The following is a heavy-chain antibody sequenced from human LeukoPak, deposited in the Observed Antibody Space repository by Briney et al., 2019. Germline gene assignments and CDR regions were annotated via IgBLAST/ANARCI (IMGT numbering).Heavy chain of an antibody. V-gene: IGHV4-59*01. CDR2: IYYSGST. J-gene: IGHJ4*02. Sequence: SETLSLTCSVSGGSISSYYWSWIRQPPGKGLEWIGYIYYSGSTNYNPSLKSRVTISVDTSKNQFSLKLSSVTAADTAVYYCARGKLGDFDYWGQGTLVTVSS. CDR3: ARGKLGDFDY. CDR1: GGSISSYY. D-gene: IGHD3-3*02.